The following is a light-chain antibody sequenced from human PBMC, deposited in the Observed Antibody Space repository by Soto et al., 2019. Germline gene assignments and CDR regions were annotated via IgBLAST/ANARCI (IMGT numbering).Light chain of an antibody. J-gene: IGLJ3*02. CDR2: EVN. CDR3: SSYAGNNNLL. Sequence: QSVLTQPSSASGSPGQSVTISCTGTSSDVGKYKFVSWYQQHPGKAPKVIIYEVNNRPSGVPDRFSGSKSANTASLTVSGLRAEDEADYYCSSYAGNNNLLFGGGTQLTVL. CDR1: SSDVGKYKF. V-gene: IGLV2-8*01.